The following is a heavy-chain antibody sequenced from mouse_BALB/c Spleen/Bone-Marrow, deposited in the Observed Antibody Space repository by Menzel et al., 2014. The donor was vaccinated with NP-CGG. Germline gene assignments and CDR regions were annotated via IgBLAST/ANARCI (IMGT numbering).Heavy chain of an antibody. CDR3: ARLPFDY. J-gene: IGHJ2*01. Sequence: EVHLVESGGGLVQPGGSLKLSCAAPGFTFSSYTMSWVRQTPEKRLEWVAYISNSGGSIYYPDTVKGRFTISRDNAKNTLYLQMSSLKSEDTAMYYCARLPFDYWGQGTTLTVSS. V-gene: IGHV5-12-2*01. CDR1: GFTFSSYT. CDR2: ISNSGGSI.